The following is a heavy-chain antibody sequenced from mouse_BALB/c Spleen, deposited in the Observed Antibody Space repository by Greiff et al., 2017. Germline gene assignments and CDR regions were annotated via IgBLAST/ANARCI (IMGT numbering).Heavy chain of an antibody. V-gene: IGHV1-80*01. J-gene: IGHJ3*01. D-gene: IGHD1-1*01. CDR3: ARSGTYSSFFAY. Sequence: VQLQESGAELVRPGSSVKISCKASGYAFSSYWMNWVKQRPGQGLEWIGQIYPGDGDTNYNGKFKGKATLTADKSSSTAYMQLSSLTSEDSAVYFCARSGTYSSFFAYWGQGTLVTVSA. CDR2: IYPGDGDT. CDR1: GYAFSSYW.